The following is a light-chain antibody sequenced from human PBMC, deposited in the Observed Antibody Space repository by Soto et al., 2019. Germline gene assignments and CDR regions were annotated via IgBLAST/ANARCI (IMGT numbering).Light chain of an antibody. CDR2: GNS. Sequence: SSSNIGAGYDVHWYQQLPGTAPKLLIYGNSNRPSGVPDRFSGYKSGTSASLAITGLQAEDEADYYCQSYDSSLSGYVFGTGTKVIVL. CDR3: QSYDSSLSGYV. CDR1: SSNIGAGYD. J-gene: IGLJ1*01. V-gene: IGLV1-40*01.